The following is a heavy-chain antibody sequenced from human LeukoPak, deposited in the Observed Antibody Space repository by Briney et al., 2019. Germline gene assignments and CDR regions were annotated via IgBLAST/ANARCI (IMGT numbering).Heavy chain of an antibody. CDR3: ARKSSDYGDCFDY. D-gene: IGHD4-17*01. V-gene: IGHV3-21*01. J-gene: IGHJ4*02. CDR1: GFSFSSYT. CDR2: ISSSSSYI. Sequence: PGGSLRLSCAASGFSFSSYTMNWVRQAPGKGLEWVSSISSSSSYIYYADSVKGRFTISRDNAKNSLYLQMNSLRAEDTAVYYCARKSSDYGDCFDYWGQGTLVTVSS.